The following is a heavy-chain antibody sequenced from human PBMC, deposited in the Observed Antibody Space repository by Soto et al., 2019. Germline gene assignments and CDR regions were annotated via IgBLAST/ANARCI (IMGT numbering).Heavy chain of an antibody. J-gene: IGHJ6*03. Sequence: GGSLRLSCAASGFTFSSYAMSWVRQAPGKGLEWVSAISGSGGSTYYADSVKGRFTISRDNSKNTLYLQMNSLRAEDTAVYYCAKGGDIVVVPAAYFYYYYMDVWGKGTTVTVSS. CDR1: GFTFSSYA. V-gene: IGHV3-23*01. CDR3: AKGGDIVVVPAAYFYYYYMDV. D-gene: IGHD2-2*01. CDR2: ISGSGGST.